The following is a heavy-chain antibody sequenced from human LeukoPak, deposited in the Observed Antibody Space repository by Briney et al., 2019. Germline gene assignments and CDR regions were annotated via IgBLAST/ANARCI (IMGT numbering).Heavy chain of an antibody. J-gene: IGHJ4*02. V-gene: IGHV3-30*04. Sequence: GGSLRLSCAASGFTFSSYAMHWVRQAPGKGLEWVAVISYDGSNKYYADSVKGRFTISRDNSKNTLYLQMNSLRAEDTAVYYCAKDKGRDSSGWYCYFDYWGQGTLVTVSS. CDR1: GFTFSSYA. D-gene: IGHD6-19*01. CDR2: ISYDGSNK. CDR3: AKDKGRDSSGWYCYFDY.